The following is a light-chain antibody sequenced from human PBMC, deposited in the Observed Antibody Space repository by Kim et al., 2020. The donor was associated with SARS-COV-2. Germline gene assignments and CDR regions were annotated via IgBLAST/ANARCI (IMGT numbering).Light chain of an antibody. CDR2: EDN. CDR3: QSYDRSSLWV. V-gene: IGLV6-57*03. CDR1: SGSIATNY. J-gene: IGLJ3*02. Sequence: NFMLTQPHSLSESPGKTVTISCTRSSGSIATNYVQWYQRRPGSAPTTVIYEDNQRPSGVPDRFSGSIDSSSNSASLTISGLKTEDEADYYCQSYDRSSLWVFGGGTQLTVL.